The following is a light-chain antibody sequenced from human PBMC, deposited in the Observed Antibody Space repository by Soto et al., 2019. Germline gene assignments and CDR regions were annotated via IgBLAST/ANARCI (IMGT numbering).Light chain of an antibody. V-gene: IGLV1-40*01. CDR2: ANN. J-gene: IGLJ1*01. CDR1: SSNSGAGYD. Sequence: QSVLTQPPSVSGAPGHRFSISCTGSSSNSGAGYDVHWYQHLPGTAPKLLIYANNNRPSGVPDRFSGSKSGTSASLAITGLQAEDEADYYCQSYDSSRSPLYVFGTGTKVTVL. CDR3: QSYDSSRSPLYV.